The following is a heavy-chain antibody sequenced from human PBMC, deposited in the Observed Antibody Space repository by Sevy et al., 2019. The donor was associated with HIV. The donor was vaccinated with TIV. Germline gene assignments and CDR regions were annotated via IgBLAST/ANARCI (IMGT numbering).Heavy chain of an antibody. J-gene: IGHJ3*02. Sequence: ASVKVSCKVSGYTLTKLSMHWVRQAPGKGLEWMGGFDPEDGETIYAQKFQGRVTMTEDTSTDAAYMELSSLRSEDTAVYYCATQKNVGYDYESLDIWGQGTMVTVSS. D-gene: IGHD5-12*01. CDR1: GYTLTKLS. CDR2: FDPEDGET. CDR3: ATQKNVGYDYESLDI. V-gene: IGHV1-24*01.